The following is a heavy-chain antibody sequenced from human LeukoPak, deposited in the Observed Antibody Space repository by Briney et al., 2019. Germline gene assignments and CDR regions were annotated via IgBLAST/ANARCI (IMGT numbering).Heavy chain of an antibody. D-gene: IGHD6-19*01. CDR2: IYYSGST. V-gene: IGHV4-39*07. J-gene: IGHJ4*02. CDR3: ARDSAYSSGWYGPFDY. CDR1: GCSISSSSYY. Sequence: SETLSLNCTVSGCSISSSSYYWGWIRKPPGKGLEWIGSIYYSGSTYYNPSLKSRVTISVDTSKNQFSLKLSSVTAADTAVYYCARDSAYSSGWYGPFDYWGQGTLVTVSS.